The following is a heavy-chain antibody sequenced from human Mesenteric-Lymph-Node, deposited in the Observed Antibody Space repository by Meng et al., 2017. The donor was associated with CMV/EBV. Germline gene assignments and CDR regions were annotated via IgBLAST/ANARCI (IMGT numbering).Heavy chain of an antibody. J-gene: IGHJ4*02. CDR2: MNPNDNNV. CDR3: VRDHGSGTNYNAFIDY. CDR1: GYTFTTYD. V-gene: IGHV1-8*01. Sequence: SGYTFTTYDINWVRQAAGQGLEWMVWMNPNDNNVGYAQKFQGRITMTRDTSISTAYMELSSLRSEDTAVYYCVRDHGSGTNYNAFIDYWGQGTLVTVSS. D-gene: IGHD3-10*01.